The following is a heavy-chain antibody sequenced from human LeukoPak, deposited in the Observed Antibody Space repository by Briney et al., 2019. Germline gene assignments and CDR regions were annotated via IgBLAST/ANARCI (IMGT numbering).Heavy chain of an antibody. Sequence: GESLKISCQGFGYSFATYWIGWVRQVPGKGLEWMGNIYPRDSDTRYSPAFRGQVSISVDKSISTASLQWSSLKASDSAIYYCVRRNYYGSGSHYSHFDYWGQGTLVTVSS. CDR1: GYSFATYW. D-gene: IGHD3-10*01. CDR3: VRRNYYGSGSHYSHFDY. V-gene: IGHV5-51*01. J-gene: IGHJ4*02. CDR2: IYPRDSDT.